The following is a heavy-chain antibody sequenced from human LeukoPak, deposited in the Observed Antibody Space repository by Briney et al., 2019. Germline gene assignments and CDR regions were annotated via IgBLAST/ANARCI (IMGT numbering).Heavy chain of an antibody. V-gene: IGHV1-18*01. CDR1: GYPFTSGA. D-gene: IGHD2-15*01. CDR3: ARDRCSGGSCYCDY. CDR2: INPYIDDK. J-gene: IGHJ4*02. Sequence: ASVKVSCKASGYPFTSGAISWVRQAPGRGLEWMGWINPYIDDKHSAPKFQGRVTLTTDTSTSTAYMELRDLTSADTAVYYCARDRCSGGSCYCDYWGQGTLVTVSS.